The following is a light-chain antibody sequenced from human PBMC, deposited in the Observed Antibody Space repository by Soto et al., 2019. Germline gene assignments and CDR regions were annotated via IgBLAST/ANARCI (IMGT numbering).Light chain of an antibody. CDR1: QSILFSSNNKNY. V-gene: IGKV4-1*01. J-gene: IGKJ1*01. CDR3: QEYYSTPPWT. Sequence: DIVMTQSPDSLAVSLGERATINCKSSQSILFSSNNKNYLAWYQQEPGQPPKLLFYWASTRESGVPDRFSGSGSGTDFTLTISSLQAEDVAVYYCQEYYSTPPWTFGQGTKVEVK. CDR2: WAS.